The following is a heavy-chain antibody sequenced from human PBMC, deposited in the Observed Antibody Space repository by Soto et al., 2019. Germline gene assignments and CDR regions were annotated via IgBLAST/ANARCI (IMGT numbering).Heavy chain of an antibody. Sequence: PSETLSLTCTVSAGSISSGDYYWSWIRQSPGKGLEWIGYMYSSGTTYCNPSLKSRVTISLDASKNQFSLRLSSVTAADTAVYYCARGSGITGTTKDWFDPWGQGTLVTVSS. CDR3: ARGSGITGTTKDWFDP. CDR2: MYSSGTT. CDR1: AGSISSGDYY. J-gene: IGHJ5*02. D-gene: IGHD1-7*01. V-gene: IGHV4-30-4*01.